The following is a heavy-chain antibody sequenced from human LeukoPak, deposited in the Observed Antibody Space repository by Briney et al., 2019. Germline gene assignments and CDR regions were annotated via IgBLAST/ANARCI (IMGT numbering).Heavy chain of an antibody. CDR1: GYTFTSYG. CDR3: ARGYDSSGYQPPLDWFDP. V-gene: IGHV1-18*01. Sequence: RASVKVSCKASGYTFTSYGISWVRQAPGQGLEWMGWISAYNGNTNYAQKLQGRVTMSTDTSTSTAYMELRSLRSDDTAVYYCARGYDSSGYQPPLDWFDPWGQGTLVTVSS. CDR2: ISAYNGNT. D-gene: IGHD3-22*01. J-gene: IGHJ5*02.